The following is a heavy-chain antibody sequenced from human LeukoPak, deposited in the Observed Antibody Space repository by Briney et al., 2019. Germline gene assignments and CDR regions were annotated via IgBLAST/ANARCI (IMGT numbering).Heavy chain of an antibody. Sequence: AGGSLRLSCAAAGFTFSTYSMNWVRQAPGKGLEGGSSISSSSSYIYYADSVKGRFTNSKDNAKNSLYLQRNSLRAEDTAVYYCARGRYNGGFDYWGQGTLVTVSS. CDR3: ARGRYNGGFDY. D-gene: IGHD2-8*01. CDR2: ISSSSSYI. CDR1: GFTFSTYS. J-gene: IGHJ4*02. V-gene: IGHV3-21*01.